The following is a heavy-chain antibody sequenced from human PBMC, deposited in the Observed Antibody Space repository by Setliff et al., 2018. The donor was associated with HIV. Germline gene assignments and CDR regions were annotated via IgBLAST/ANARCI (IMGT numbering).Heavy chain of an antibody. V-gene: IGHV5-51*01. CDR3: ARHRHTSAWYATRHYFYMDV. Sequence: PGESLKISCKGSGYTFSNYWIGWVRQMPEKGLEWMGNIYPGDSDTRYSPSFQGQVTISADRSISTAFLQWSSLKASDSAMYYCARHRHTSAWYATRHYFYMDVWGEGTMVTVSS. J-gene: IGHJ6*03. CDR1: GYTFSNYW. D-gene: IGHD6-19*01. CDR2: IYPGDSDT.